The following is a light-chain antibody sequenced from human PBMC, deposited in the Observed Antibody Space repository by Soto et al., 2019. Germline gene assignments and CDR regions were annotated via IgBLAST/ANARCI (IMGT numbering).Light chain of an antibody. CDR2: SHN. J-gene: IGLJ2*01. CDR3: AAWDDSMNVQL. V-gene: IGLV1-44*01. Sequence: QSVLTQPPSASGTPGQRVTISCSGSSSNIGRNTVNWYQQLPGTAPKLLIYSHNQRPSGVPDRFSGSKSGTSASLAISGLQSEDEADYYCAAWDDSMNVQLFGGGTKLTV. CDR1: SSNIGRNT.